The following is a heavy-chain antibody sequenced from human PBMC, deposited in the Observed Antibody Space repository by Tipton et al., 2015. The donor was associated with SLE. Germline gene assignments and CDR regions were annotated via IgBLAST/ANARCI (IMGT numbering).Heavy chain of an antibody. CDR2: IYYSGST. CDR1: GYSISSTINY. J-gene: IGHJ4*02. Sequence: TLSLTCAVSGYSISSTINYWGWIRQPPGKGLEWIGSIYYSGSTYYNPSLKSRVTISVDTSKNQFSLKLSSVTAADTAVYYCARESQSFSSSGYWGQGTLVTISS. V-gene: IGHV4-39*07. D-gene: IGHD6-6*01. CDR3: ARESQSFSSSGY.